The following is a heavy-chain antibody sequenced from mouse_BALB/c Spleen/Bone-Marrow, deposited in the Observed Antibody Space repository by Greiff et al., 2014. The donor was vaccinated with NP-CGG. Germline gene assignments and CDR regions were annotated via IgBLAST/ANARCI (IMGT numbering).Heavy chain of an antibody. D-gene: IGHD1-1*01. Sequence: VQLKHSGAELVKPGASVKLSCTASGFNIKDTYMHWVKQRPEQGLEWIGRIDPANGNTNYDPRFQGKATITADTSSNTAYLQLSSLTSEDTAVYYCARYGGRYYAMDYWGQGTSVTVSS. V-gene: IGHV14-3*02. CDR1: GFNIKDTY. J-gene: IGHJ4*01. CDR3: ARYGGRYYAMDY. CDR2: IDPANGNT.